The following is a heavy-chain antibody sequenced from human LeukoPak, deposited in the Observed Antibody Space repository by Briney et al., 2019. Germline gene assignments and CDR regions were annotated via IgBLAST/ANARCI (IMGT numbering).Heavy chain of an antibody. CDR3: ARDVVVVPAAIAGATTNFDY. CDR2: ISAYNGNT. V-gene: IGHV1-18*01. J-gene: IGHJ4*02. D-gene: IGHD2-2*01. Sequence: EASVKVSCKASGYTFTSYGISWVRQDPGQGLEWMGWISAYNGNTNYAQKLQGRLTMTTDTSTSTAYMELRSLRSDDTAVYYCARDVVVVPAAIAGATTNFDYWGQGTLVTVSS. CDR1: GYTFTSYG.